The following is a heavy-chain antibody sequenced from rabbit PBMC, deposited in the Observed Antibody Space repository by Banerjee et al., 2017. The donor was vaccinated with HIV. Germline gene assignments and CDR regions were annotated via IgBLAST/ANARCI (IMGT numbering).Heavy chain of an antibody. D-gene: IGHD6-1*01. V-gene: IGHV1S45*01. CDR1: GFSFSSSYW. CDR2: MDAGSSGST. J-gene: IGHJ4*01. Sequence: QEQLEESGGDLVKPEGSLTLTCTASGFSFSSSYWICWVRQAPGKGLEWIACMDAGSSGSTNYASWAKGRFTISKTSSTTVTLQMTSLTVADMATYFCARGGGHAGDGYDLWGPGTLVTVS. CDR3: ARGGGHAGDGYDL.